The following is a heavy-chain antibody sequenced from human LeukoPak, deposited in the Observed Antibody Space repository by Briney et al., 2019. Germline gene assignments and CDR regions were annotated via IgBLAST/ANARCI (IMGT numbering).Heavy chain of an antibody. CDR3: ARGGSPYYYDSSGNLDY. J-gene: IGHJ4*02. CDR1: GYTFTNYA. D-gene: IGHD3-22*01. V-gene: IGHV7-4-1*02. CDR2: INTNTGNP. Sequence: ASVRVSCKASGYTFTNYAMNWVRQAPGQGLEWMGWINTNTGNPTYAQGFTGRFVFSLDTSVSTSYLQISSLKVEDTAVYYCARGGSPYYYDSSGNLDYWGQGTLVTVSS.